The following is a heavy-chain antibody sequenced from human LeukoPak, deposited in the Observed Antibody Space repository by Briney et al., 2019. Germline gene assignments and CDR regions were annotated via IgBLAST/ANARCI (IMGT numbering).Heavy chain of an antibody. Sequence: GGSLRLSCAASGFTFSTFAMIWVRQPPGKGLEWVSSIFPSGGEIHYADSVRGRLTISRDNSKSTLSLQMNSLRADDTAIYYCATYRQVLLPFESWGQGTLVTVSS. D-gene: IGHD2-8*02. CDR3: ATYRQVLLPFES. J-gene: IGHJ4*02. V-gene: IGHV3-23*01. CDR2: IFPSGGEI. CDR1: GFTFSTFA.